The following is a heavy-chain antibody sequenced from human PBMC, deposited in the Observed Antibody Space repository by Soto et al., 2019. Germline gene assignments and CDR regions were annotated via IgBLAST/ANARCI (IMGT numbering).Heavy chain of an antibody. V-gene: IGHV3-21*06. D-gene: IGHD5-18*01. CDR1: GFTFRAYS. Sequence: GGSLRLSCVASGFTFRAYSMSWVRQAPGQGLEWVSSITSSSTYIYYTRSVEGRFTISRDDAKNSLHLQMDSLRAEDTAVYYCARDLLEGYGHARQPDYWGQGTLVTVSS. CDR3: ARDLLEGYGHARQPDY. CDR2: ITSSSTYI. J-gene: IGHJ4*02.